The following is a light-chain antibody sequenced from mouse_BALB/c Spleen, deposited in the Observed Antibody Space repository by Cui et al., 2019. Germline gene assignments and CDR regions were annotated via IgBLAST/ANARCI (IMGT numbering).Light chain of an antibody. J-gene: IGKJ2*01. V-gene: IGKV4-78*01. Sequence: QIVLTQSPAIMSASPGEQVTMTCSARSSVSSSYLYWYQQKPGSSPKLWIYSTSNLVSGVPARFRGRGSGTSYSLTISSMEAEDAATFYCQQYSGYPYTFGGGTKLEIK. CDR1: SSVSSSY. CDR2: STS. CDR3: QQYSGYPYT.